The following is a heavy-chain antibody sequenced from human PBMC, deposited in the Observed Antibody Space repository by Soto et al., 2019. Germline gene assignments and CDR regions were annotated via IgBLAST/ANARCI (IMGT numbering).Heavy chain of an antibody. CDR1: GFTFSSYG. CDR3: AKDQGASGDYYYYYYMDV. CDR2: ISYDGSNK. D-gene: IGHD4-17*01. V-gene: IGHV3-30*18. J-gene: IGHJ6*03. Sequence: QVQLVESGGGVVQPGRSLRLSCAASGFTFSSYGMHWVRQAPGKGLEWVAVISYDGSNKYYADSVKGRFTIYRDNSKNTLYLQMNSLRAEDTAVYYCAKDQGASGDYYYYYYMDVWGKGTTVTVSS.